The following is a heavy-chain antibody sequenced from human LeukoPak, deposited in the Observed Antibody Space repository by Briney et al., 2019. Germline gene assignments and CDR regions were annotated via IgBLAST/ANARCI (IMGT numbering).Heavy chain of an antibody. Sequence: GGSLRLSCSASGFTFSTYAMHWVRQAPAQGLEYVSAISRNGGRTYYADSVKGRFTISRDNSKNTPDLQMDRLEAEGAALYYCVKDRPSGGGVDYWGQGTLVTVSS. CDR3: VKDRPSGGGVDY. CDR2: ISRNGGRT. D-gene: IGHD3-10*01. V-gene: IGHV3-64D*06. J-gene: IGHJ4*02. CDR1: GFTFSTYA.